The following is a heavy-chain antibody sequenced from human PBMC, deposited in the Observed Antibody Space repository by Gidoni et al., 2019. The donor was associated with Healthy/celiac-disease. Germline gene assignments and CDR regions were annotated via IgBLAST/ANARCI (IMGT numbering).Heavy chain of an antibody. CDR3: AKEDCSGGSCYHKASFDY. V-gene: IGHV3-23*01. Sequence: EVQLLESGGGLVQPGGSLRLSCAASGFSFSSYAMSWVRQAPGKGLEWVSAISGSGGGTYYADSVKGRFTISRDNSKNTLYLQMNSLRAEDTAVYYCAKEDCSGGSCYHKASFDYWGQGTLVTVSS. D-gene: IGHD2-15*01. CDR2: ISGSGGGT. CDR1: GFSFSSYA. J-gene: IGHJ4*02.